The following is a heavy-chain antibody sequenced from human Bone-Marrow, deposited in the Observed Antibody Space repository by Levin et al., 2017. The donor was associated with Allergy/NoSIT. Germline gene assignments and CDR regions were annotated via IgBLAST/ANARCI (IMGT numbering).Heavy chain of an antibody. Sequence: QAGGSLRLSCAASGFTFEDYAMHWVRQAPGKGLEWVSGISWKTGTINYADSVKGRFTISRDNAKNSLYLQMNSLRAEDTAFYFCAKSYLSRRLYGYDTSGYHDVLDIWGQGTMVTVSS. CDR2: ISWKTGTI. CDR1: GFTFEDYA. CDR3: AKSYLSRRLYGYDTSGYHDVLDI. D-gene: IGHD3-22*01. V-gene: IGHV3-9*01. J-gene: IGHJ3*02.